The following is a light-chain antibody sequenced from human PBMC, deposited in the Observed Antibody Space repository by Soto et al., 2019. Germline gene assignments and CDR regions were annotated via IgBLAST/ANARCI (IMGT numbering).Light chain of an antibody. CDR1: SSDVGGYKY. V-gene: IGLV2-14*01. CDR3: SSYTSSRTFV. Sequence: QSALTQPASVSGSPGQSITISCTGTSSDVGGYKYVSWYQQHPGKAPKLMIYDVSNRPSEVSNRFSGSKSGNTASLTISGLQAEDEADYYCSSYTSSRTFVFGTGTKATVL. J-gene: IGLJ1*01. CDR2: DVS.